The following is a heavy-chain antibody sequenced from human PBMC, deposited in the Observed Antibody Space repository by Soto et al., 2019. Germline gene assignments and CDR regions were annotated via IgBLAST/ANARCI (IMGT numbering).Heavy chain of an antibody. D-gene: IGHD3-22*01. CDR1: GYTFTSYG. J-gene: IGHJ3*02. CDR3: ARARDDSSGYYSDAFDI. V-gene: IGHV1-18*01. Sequence: GASVKVSCKASGYTFTSYGISWVRQAPGQGLEWMGWISAYNGSTSYAQKFQGRVTMTRDTSTSTVYMELSSLRSEDTAVYYCARARDDSSGYYSDAFDIWGQGTMVTVSS. CDR2: ISAYNGST.